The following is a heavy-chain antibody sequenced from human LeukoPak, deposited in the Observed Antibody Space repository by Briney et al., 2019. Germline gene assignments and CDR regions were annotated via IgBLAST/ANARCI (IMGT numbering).Heavy chain of an antibody. CDR1: GASITDTDYF. J-gene: IGHJ4*02. Sequence: SETLSLTCNVFGASITDTDYFWAWLRQPPGKGLQWIGSIHFSGSTPYYKASPETRVTIAVDTSTNQFSLTLTSVTAADTAVYSCARPLSYTSGWFGPWGYWGQGTLVAVPS. CDR2: IHFSGST. CDR3: ARPLSYTSGWFGPWGY. D-gene: IGHD6-19*01. V-gene: IGHV4-39*01.